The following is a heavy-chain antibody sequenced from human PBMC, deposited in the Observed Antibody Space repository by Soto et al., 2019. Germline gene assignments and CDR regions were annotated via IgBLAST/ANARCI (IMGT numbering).Heavy chain of an antibody. CDR3: ARVPFTTSFAL. CDR1: GGSVSGGSYC. CDR2: VYNSGST. Sequence: QVQLQESGPGLVKPSETLSLTCTVSGGSVSGGSYCWSWIRQPPGKGLECIGYVYNSGSTTYNPSLQRRVSISVDTSNHQFSLGLSSVTAAATAVYYCARVPFTTSFALWGRGTLVTVSS. D-gene: IGHD2-2*01. J-gene: IGHJ2*01. V-gene: IGHV4-61*01.